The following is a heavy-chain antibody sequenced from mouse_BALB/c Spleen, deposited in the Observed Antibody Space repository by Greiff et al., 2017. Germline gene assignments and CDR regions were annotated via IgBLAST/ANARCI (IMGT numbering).Heavy chain of an antibody. J-gene: IGHJ4*01. V-gene: IGHV10-1*02. D-gene: IGHD1-1*01. CDR1: GFTFNTYA. CDR2: IRSKSNNYAT. CDR3: LITGAMDY. Sequence: EVKLVESGGGLVQPKGSLKLSCAASGFTFNTYAMNWVRQAPGKGLEWVARIRSKSNNYATYYADSVKDRFTISRDDSQSMLYLQMNNLKTEDTAMYYCLITGAMDYGGQGTSVTVSS.